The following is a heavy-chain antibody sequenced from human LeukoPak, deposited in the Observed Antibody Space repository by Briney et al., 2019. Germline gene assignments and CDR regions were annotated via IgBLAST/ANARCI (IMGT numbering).Heavy chain of an antibody. V-gene: IGHV3-30*02. CDR3: AKADRGSYYGLGDYFDY. J-gene: IGHJ4*02. Sequence: GGSLRLSCAASGFTFSDYGMHWVRQAPGKGLVWVAFMRYDGSDKYYADSVKGRFTISRDNSKNTLYLQMNSLRAEDTALYYCAKADRGSYYGLGDYFDYWGQGTPVTVSS. CDR1: GFTFSDYG. CDR2: MRYDGSDK. D-gene: IGHD1-26*01.